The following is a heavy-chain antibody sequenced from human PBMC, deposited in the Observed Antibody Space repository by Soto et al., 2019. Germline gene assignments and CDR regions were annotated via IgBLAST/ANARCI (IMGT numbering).Heavy chain of an antibody. D-gene: IGHD2-21*02. Sequence: PGESLKISCKGSGYSFTSYWIGWVRQMPGKGLEWMGIIYPGDSDTRYSPSFQGQVTISADKSISTAYLQWSSLKASDTAMYYCARHARQRGGLQGMDIGGQGTTVTVSS. J-gene: IGHJ6*02. V-gene: IGHV5-51*01. CDR2: IYPGDSDT. CDR3: ARHARQRGGLQGMDI. CDR1: GYSFTSYW.